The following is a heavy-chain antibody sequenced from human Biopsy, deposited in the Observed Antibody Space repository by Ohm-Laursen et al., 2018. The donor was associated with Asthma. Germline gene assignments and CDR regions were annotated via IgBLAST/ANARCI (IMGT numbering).Heavy chain of an antibody. CDR2: SNVYNGNT. V-gene: IGHV1-18*01. D-gene: IGHD3-10*01. Sequence: ASVKGSCQAFGHTFNTGGITWGRQAPGQGVEWMGGSNVYNGNTKVAQKLQDRVTMITDTSTSTAYMELRSLRSDDTAVYFCARAVDYSHYYGIDVWGQGTTVTVS. CDR3: ARAVDYSHYYGIDV. J-gene: IGHJ6*02. CDR1: GHTFNTGG.